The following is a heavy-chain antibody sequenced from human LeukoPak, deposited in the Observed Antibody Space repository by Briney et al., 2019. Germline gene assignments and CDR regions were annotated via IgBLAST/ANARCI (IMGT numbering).Heavy chain of an antibody. V-gene: IGHV3-74*03. J-gene: IGHJ4*02. CDR3: ARDRLYTSDY. CDR2: INSDGTMT. D-gene: IGHD2-2*01. Sequence: PGGSLRLSCAASDFISFSMSWMHWVRQAPGPGLMWVALINSDGTMTSYADSVTGRFTISRDNAKNTLYLQMNGLRFEDTAVYYCARDRLYTSDYWGQGTVVTVSS. CDR1: DFISFSMSW.